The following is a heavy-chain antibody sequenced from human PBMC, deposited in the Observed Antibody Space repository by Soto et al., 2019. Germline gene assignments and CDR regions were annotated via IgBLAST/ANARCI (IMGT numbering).Heavy chain of an antibody. Sequence: QVQLAESGGGLVKPGGSLRLSCAASGFTFSDYYMSWVRQAPGKGLEWLSYISTLSTYRNYADSVKGRFTISRDNAKRLLQLQTSSLRAEDTAFYFCARERLGELGAFDIWGQGTMVSVSS. CDR3: ARERLGELGAFDI. CDR2: ISTLSTYR. V-gene: IGHV3-11*05. J-gene: IGHJ3*02. D-gene: IGHD3-10*01. CDR1: GFTFSDYY.